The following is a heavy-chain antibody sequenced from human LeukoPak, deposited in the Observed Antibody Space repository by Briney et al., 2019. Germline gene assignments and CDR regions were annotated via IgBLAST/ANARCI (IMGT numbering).Heavy chain of an antibody. D-gene: IGHD3-10*01. CDR1: GYTFTSYA. CDR2: FNPGNGNT. CDR3: ASPGPTISSGSYHAFDI. Sequence: AASVKVSCKASGYTFTSYAMHWVRQAPGQRLEWMGWFNPGNGNTKYSQKFQGRVTITRDTSASTAYMELSSLRSEDTAVYYCASPGPTISSGSYHAFDIWGQGTMVTVSS. J-gene: IGHJ3*02. V-gene: IGHV1-3*01.